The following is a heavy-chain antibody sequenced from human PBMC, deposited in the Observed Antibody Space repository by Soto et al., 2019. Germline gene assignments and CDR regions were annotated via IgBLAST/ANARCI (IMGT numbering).Heavy chain of an antibody. J-gene: IGHJ3*02. CDR3: ARSLGITIFGVVSGAFDI. CDR1: GYTFTSYG. D-gene: IGHD3-3*01. V-gene: IGHV1-18*01. Sequence: QVQLVQSGAEVKKPGASVKVSCKASGYTFTSYGISWVRQAPGQGLEWMGWISAYKGNTNYAQKLQGRVTMTTDTSTSTAYMELRSLRSDDTAVYYCARSLGITIFGVVSGAFDIWGQGTMVTVSS. CDR2: ISAYKGNT.